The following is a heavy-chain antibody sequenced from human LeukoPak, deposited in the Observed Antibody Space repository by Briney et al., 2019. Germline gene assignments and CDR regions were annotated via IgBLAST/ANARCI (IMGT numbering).Heavy chain of an antibody. CDR1: GGTFSSYA. J-gene: IGHJ1*01. D-gene: IGHD3-22*01. Sequence: AAVKVSCKASGGTFSSYAISWVRQAPGQGLDWMGGIIPVFGTANYAQKFQGRVTITTDESTSTAYMELSSLRSEDTAVDYCARGADYYDSSGYYPVPEYFQHWGQGTLVTVSS. CDR3: ARGADYYDSSGYYPVPEYFQH. CDR2: IIPVFGTA. V-gene: IGHV1-69*05.